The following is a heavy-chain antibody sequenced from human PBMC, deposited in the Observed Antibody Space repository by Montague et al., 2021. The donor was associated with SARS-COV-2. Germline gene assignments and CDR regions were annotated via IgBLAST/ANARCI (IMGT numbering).Heavy chain of an antibody. Sequence: SETLSLTCTVYGGSISSSSYSWSWIRQPPGQELEWIGSISYSGSTYYNPTLKSRVTISVDTSKNQFSLKLSSVTAADTAVYYCAIRESMVRGVILTFSSPFVSWGQGTLVTVSS. D-gene: IGHD3-10*01. J-gene: IGHJ4*02. CDR1: GGSISSSSYS. V-gene: IGHV4-39*01. CDR2: ISYSGST. CDR3: AIRESMVRGVILTFSSPFVS.